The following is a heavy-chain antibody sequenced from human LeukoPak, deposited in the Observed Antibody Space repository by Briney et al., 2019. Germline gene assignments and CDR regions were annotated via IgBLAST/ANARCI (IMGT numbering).Heavy chain of an antibody. V-gene: IGHV4-34*01. D-gene: IGHD6-19*01. J-gene: IGHJ4*02. CDR3: ARHFRQWLVPFSYGDY. Sequence: MSSETLSLTCAVYGGSFSGYYGSWIRQPPGKGLEWIGEINHSGSTNYNPSLKSRVTISVDTSKNQFSLKLSSVTAADTAVYYCARHFRQWLVPFSYGDYWGQGTLVTVSS. CDR2: INHSGST. CDR1: GGSFSGYY.